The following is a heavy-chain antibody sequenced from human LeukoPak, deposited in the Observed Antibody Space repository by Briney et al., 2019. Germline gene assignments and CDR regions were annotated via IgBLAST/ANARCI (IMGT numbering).Heavy chain of an antibody. CDR2: ISHDGSNK. D-gene: IGHD3-9*01. V-gene: IGHV3-30-3*01. CDR3: ARDYDILTGFPRGGFDY. Sequence: GRSLRPSCAASGFTFSSDAVHWVRQAPGKGLEWVAVISHDGSNKYYADSVKGRFTISRDNSKNTLYLQMNSLRAEDTAVYYCARDYDILTGFPRGGFDYWGQGTLVTVSS. J-gene: IGHJ4*02. CDR1: GFTFSSDA.